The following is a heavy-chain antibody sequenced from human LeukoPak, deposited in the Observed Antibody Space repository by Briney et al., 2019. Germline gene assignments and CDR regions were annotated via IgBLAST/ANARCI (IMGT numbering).Heavy chain of an antibody. CDR2: IEGDGSAK. Sequence: PGGSLRLSCAASGFTVSSNYMSWVRQAPGKGLECVANIEGDGSAKNYVDSVKGRFTISRDNAENSLYLQMDSLRVEDTAIYYCARDPGWGAYDIWGQGAMVTVSS. J-gene: IGHJ3*02. V-gene: IGHV3-7*01. CDR1: GFTVSSNY. CDR3: ARDPGWGAYDI. D-gene: IGHD7-27*01.